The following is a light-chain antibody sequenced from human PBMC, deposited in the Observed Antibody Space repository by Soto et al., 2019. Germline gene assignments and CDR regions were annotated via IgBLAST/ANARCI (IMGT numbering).Light chain of an antibody. Sequence: QSALTQPASVSGSPGQSITISCTGTSSDVGSYNLVSWYQQHPGKAPKLMIYEGSKLPSGVSNRFSGYKSGNTASLTISGLQAEDEANYYCCSYAGSSRVFGGGTKLTVL. CDR3: CSYAGSSRV. CDR2: EGS. J-gene: IGLJ3*02. V-gene: IGLV2-23*01. CDR1: SSDVGSYNL.